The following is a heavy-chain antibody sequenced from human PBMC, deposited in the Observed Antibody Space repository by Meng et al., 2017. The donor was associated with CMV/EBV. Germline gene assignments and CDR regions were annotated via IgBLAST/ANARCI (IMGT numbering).Heavy chain of an antibody. CDR1: GFTFSNAW. V-gene: IGHV3-74*01. Sequence: GGSLRLSCAASGFTFSNAWMHWVRQVPGKGLVWISRIHSDGVSADYAGSVMGRFTISRDNAKNTVYLQMNSLRPEDTAVYYCARMFNYDFSRGGMDVWGQGTTVTVSS. CDR3: ARMFNYDFSRGGMDV. D-gene: IGHD3-3*01. CDR2: IHSDGVSA. J-gene: IGHJ6*02.